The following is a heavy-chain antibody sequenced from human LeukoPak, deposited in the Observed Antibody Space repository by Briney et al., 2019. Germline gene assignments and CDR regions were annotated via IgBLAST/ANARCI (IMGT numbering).Heavy chain of an antibody. D-gene: IGHD4-17*01. CDR2: IYHSGST. CDR3: AGYGDFVEGFDY. CDR1: GYSISSGYY. V-gene: IGHV4-38-2*01. Sequence: PSETLSLTCAVSGYSISSGYYWGWIRQPPGKGLEWIGSIYHSGSTYYNPSLKSRVTISVDTSKNQFSLKLSSVTAADTAVYYCAGYGDFVEGFDYWGQGTLVTVSS. J-gene: IGHJ4*02.